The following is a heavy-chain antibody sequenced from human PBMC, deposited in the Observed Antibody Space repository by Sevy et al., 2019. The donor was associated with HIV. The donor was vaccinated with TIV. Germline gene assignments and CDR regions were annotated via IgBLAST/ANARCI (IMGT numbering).Heavy chain of an antibody. CDR1: GFTFDDYA. J-gene: IGHJ1*01. Sequence: GGSLRLSCAASGFTFDDYAMHWVRQAPRKGLELVSGRSWNSGSIGYADSVKGRFTISRDNAKNSLYLQMNSLSAEDTALYYGATAYCSGGSCYPGAEDFQHWGQGTTVTVSS. CDR3: ATAYCSGGSCYPGAEDFQH. D-gene: IGHD2-15*01. V-gene: IGHV3-9*01. CDR2: RSWNSGSI.